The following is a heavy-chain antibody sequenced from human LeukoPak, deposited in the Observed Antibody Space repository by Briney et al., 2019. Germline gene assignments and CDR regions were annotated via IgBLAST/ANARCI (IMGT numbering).Heavy chain of an antibody. CDR1: GFTLSSYW. Sequence: QTGGSLRLSCAASGFTLSSYWMSWVRQAPGKGLEWVANIKQDGSEKYYVDSVKGRFTISRDNAKNSLYLQMNSLRAEDTAVYYCARVRSGSHWRGKYYYYHDMDVWGKETTVTVSS. D-gene: IGHD1-26*01. V-gene: IGHV3-7*01. J-gene: IGHJ6*03. CDR2: IKQDGSEK. CDR3: ARVRSGSHWRGKYYYYHDMDV.